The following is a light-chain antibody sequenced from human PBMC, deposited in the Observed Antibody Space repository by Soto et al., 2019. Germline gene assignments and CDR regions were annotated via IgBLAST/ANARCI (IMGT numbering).Light chain of an antibody. V-gene: IGLV2-14*01. CDR3: SSYTSSTTLYV. CDR1: SSDIGGYNY. J-gene: IGLJ1*01. CDR2: DVS. Sequence: QSALTQPASVSGSPGHSITISCTGTSSDIGGYNYVSWYQQHPGKAPKLMIYDVSNRPSGVSSRFSGSKSGNTASLTISGLQAEDEADYYCSSYTSSTTLYVFGTGTKVTVL.